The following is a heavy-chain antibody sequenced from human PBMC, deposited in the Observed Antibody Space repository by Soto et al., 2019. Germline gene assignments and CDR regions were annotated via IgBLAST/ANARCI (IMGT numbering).Heavy chain of an antibody. CDR1: GGSINNYFW. V-gene: IGHV4-4*02. CDR2: VYQTGSI. Sequence: SEALSLTCAVSGGSINNYFWSWVRQPPGKGLEWIGEVYQTGSINYNPSLRSRLTISVDKSKNHLSLKVDSVTAADTAFYYCVGANDNYDFWNNWSLDPWGQGTLVTVSS. D-gene: IGHD3-3*01. CDR3: VGANDNYDFWNNWSLDP. J-gene: IGHJ5*02.